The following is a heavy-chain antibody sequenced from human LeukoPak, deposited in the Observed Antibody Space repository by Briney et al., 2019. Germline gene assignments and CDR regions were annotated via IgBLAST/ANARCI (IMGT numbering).Heavy chain of an antibody. CDR1: GFTFITYA. CDR3: VRGGGVVAGTYDY. J-gene: IGHJ4*02. CDR2: ISNNGEDT. V-gene: IGHV3-64*02. D-gene: IGHD6-19*01. Sequence: GGSLRLSCVASGFTFITYAFHWVRQAPGKGLEYVSAISNNGEDTYYADSVKGRFTISRDNSKNTLYLQMGSLRAEDMAVYCCVRGGGVVAGTYDYWGQGTLVTVSS.